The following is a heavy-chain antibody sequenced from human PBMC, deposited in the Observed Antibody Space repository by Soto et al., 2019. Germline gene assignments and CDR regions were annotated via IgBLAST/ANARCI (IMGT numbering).Heavy chain of an antibody. CDR2: ISSSSSTI. J-gene: IGHJ4*02. V-gene: IGHV3-48*02. CDR3: ARGCESGWDPDDPRPETWDDY. Sequence: GGSLRLSCAASGFTFSSYSMNWVRQAPGKGLEWVSYISSSSSTIYYADSVKGRFTISRDNAKNSLYLQMNSLRDEDTAVYYCARGCESGWDPDDPRPETWDDYWGQGTLVTVSS. D-gene: IGHD6-19*01. CDR1: GFTFSSYS.